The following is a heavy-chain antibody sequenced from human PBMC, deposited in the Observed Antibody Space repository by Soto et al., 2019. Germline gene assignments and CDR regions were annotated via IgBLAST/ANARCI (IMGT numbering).Heavy chain of an antibody. Sequence: QVQLQESGPGLVKPSGTLSLTCAVSGGSISSSNWWSWVRQPPGKGLEWIGEIYHSGSTNYNPSLKGRVTISIDKSKNQFSLKLSSVTAADTAVYSCASQYRLNYFDYWGQGTLVTVSS. CDR1: GGSISSSNW. CDR2: IYHSGST. D-gene: IGHD5-18*01. V-gene: IGHV4-4*02. J-gene: IGHJ4*02. CDR3: ASQYRLNYFDY.